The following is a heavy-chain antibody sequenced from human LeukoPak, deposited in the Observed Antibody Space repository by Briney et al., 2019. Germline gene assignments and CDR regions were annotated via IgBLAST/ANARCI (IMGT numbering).Heavy chain of an antibody. D-gene: IGHD6-13*01. CDR3: ATSGDSSPYYYGMDV. V-gene: IGHV3-7*01. J-gene: IGHJ6*02. CDR2: IKQDGSQK. CDR1: GFTFSTYW. Sequence: PGGSLRLSCAASGFTFSTYWMSWVRQAPGKGLEWVANIKQDGSQKHYVDSVKGRFTISRDNSKNTLYLQMNSLRAEDTAEYYCATSGDSSPYYYGMDVWGQGTTVTVSS.